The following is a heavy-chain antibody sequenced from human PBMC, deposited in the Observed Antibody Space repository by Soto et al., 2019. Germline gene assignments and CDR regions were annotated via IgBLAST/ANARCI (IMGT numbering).Heavy chain of an antibody. J-gene: IGHJ3*02. CDR1: GITLSSSW. CDR2: ISPDGNNA. V-gene: IGHV3-30-3*01. CDR3: VRGPSHGAFDI. Sequence: GGSLRLSCAASGITLSSSWMTWVRQAPGKGLEWVAHISPDGNNAYYADSVKGRFTISRDNARNTVYLQVNSLRPEDTAVYHCVRGPSHGAFDIWGQGTLVTVSS.